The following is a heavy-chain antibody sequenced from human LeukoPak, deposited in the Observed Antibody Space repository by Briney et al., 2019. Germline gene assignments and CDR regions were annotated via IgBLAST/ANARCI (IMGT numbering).Heavy chain of an antibody. Sequence: GGSLRLSCAASGFTFSEHYMDWVRQAPGKGLEWVGRSRNKAKRYTTEYAASVKGRFSISRDDSTNSLYLQMNSLKNEDTAVYYCARGPNSVHDYHYGMDVWGQGTTVTVSS. CDR3: ARGPNSVHDYHYGMDV. D-gene: IGHD5/OR15-5a*01. CDR1: GFTFSEHY. CDR2: SRNKAKRYTT. J-gene: IGHJ6*02. V-gene: IGHV3-72*01.